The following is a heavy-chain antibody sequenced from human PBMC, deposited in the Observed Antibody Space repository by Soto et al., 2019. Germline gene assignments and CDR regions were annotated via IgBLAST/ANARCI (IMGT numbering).Heavy chain of an antibody. Sequence: GGSLRLSCATSGFSFSRYWMSWVRQAPGKELEWLANIKQDGSEKSYVDSMKGRFTISRDNAENSLYLQMNSLGVEDTAVYFCARGYNGAYHWYMDVWGKGTTVTVSS. CDR1: GFSFSRYW. D-gene: IGHD4-17*01. J-gene: IGHJ6*03. CDR3: ARGYNGAYHWYMDV. CDR2: IKQDGSEK. V-gene: IGHV3-7*01.